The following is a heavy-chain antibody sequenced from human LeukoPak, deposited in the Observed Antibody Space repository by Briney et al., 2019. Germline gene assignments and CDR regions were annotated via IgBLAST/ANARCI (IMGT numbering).Heavy chain of an antibody. CDR1: GYTFTGYY. CDR3: ARQATPLAAFDI. V-gene: IGHV1-2*02. D-gene: IGHD5-12*01. Sequence: ASVKVSCKASGYTFTGYYMHWVRQAPGQGLEWVGWINPNSGGTNYAQKFQGRVTMTRDTSISTAYMELSRLRSDDTAVYYCARQATPLAAFDIWGQETLVTVSS. CDR2: INPNSGGT. J-gene: IGHJ3*02.